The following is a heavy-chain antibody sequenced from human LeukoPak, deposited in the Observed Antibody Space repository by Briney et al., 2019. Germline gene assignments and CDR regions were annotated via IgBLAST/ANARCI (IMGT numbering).Heavy chain of an antibody. J-gene: IGHJ5*02. D-gene: IGHD1-1*01. CDR3: ARDREYNWNDGNWFDP. CDR1: GYTFTGYY. Sequence: GASVKVSCKASGYTFTGYYMHWVRQAPGQGLEWMGWINPNSGGTNYAQKLQGRVTMTTDTSTSTAYMELRSLRSDDTAVYYCARDREYNWNDGNWFDPWGQGTLVTVSS. V-gene: IGHV1-2*02. CDR2: INPNSGGT.